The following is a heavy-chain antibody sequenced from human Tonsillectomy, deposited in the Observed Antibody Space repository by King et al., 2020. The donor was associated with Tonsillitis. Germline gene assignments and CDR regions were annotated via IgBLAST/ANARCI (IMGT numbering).Heavy chain of an antibody. CDR3: ARDSGAGYCSGGSCCPYYYYYGMDV. D-gene: IGHD2-15*01. Sequence: VQLVESGGGLVQPGGSLRLSCAASGFTFSSYSMNWVRQAPGKGLEWVSYISSSSSTINYAHSVKGRFTISRDNAKNSLYLQMNSLRDEDTAVYYCARDSGAGYCSGGSCCPYYYYYGMDVWGQGTTVTVSS. J-gene: IGHJ6*02. V-gene: IGHV3-48*02. CDR2: ISSSSSTI. CDR1: GFTFSSYS.